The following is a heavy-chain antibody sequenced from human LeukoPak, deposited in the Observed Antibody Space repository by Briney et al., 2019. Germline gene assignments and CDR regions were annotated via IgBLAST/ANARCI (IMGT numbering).Heavy chain of an antibody. CDR1: GGSISSYY. CDR2: TYTSGST. CDR3: AIFEVITGTTSDY. Sequence: SETLSLTCTVSGGSISSYYWSWTRQPPGKGLEWIGYTYTSGSTNYNPSLKSRVTISVDTSKNQFSLKLSSVTAADTAVYYCAIFEVITGTTSDYWGQGTLVTVSS. D-gene: IGHD1-7*01. J-gene: IGHJ4*02. V-gene: IGHV4-4*09.